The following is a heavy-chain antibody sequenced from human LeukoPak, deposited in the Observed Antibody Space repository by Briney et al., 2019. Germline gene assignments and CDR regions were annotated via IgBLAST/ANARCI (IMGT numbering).Heavy chain of an antibody. D-gene: IGHD6-13*01. J-gene: IGHJ4*02. CDR1: GFTFSSYA. CDR2: ISGGGGRT. V-gene: IGHV3-23*01. CDR3: AKDLSAGHY. Sequence: GGSLRLSCAASGFTFSSYAISWVRQAPGKGLEWASAISGGGGRTYYADSVKGRFTTSRDNSKNTLYLQMNSLRAEDTAVYYCAKDLSAGHYWGQGTLVTVSS.